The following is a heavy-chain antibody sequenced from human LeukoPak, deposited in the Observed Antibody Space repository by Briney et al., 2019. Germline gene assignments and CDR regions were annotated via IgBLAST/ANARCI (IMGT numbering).Heavy chain of an antibody. CDR1: GFTFSSYA. Sequence: LRRALRLSCAASGFTFSSYAMRRVRQAPGEGLGWVAVISYDGSNKYYAVSVKGRFNISRDNSKNTLYLQMKSLKAQDTAVYYCAGVVTLRDCSGGSCYWLGVFDIWGQGTMVTVSS. CDR3: AGVVTLRDCSGGSCYWLGVFDI. CDR2: ISYDGSNK. J-gene: IGHJ3*02. V-gene: IGHV3-30-3*01. D-gene: IGHD2-15*01.